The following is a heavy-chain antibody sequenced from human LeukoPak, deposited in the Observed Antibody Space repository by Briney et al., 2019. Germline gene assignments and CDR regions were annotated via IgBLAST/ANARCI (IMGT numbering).Heavy chain of an antibody. V-gene: IGHV3-23*01. CDR3: AKGESQWLVIIAY. J-gene: IGHJ4*02. CDR1: GFTFSSYT. Sequence: RPGGSLRLSCAASGFTFSSYTMNWVRQAPGKGLEWVSAISGSGGSTYYADSVRGRFTISRDNSKNTLYLQMNSLRDEDTAVYYCAKGESQWLVIIAYWGQGTLVTVSS. CDR2: ISGSGGST. D-gene: IGHD6-19*01.